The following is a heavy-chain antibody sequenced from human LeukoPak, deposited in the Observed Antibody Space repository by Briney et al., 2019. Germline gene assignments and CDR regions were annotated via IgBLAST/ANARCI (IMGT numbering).Heavy chain of an antibody. V-gene: IGHV1-24*01. CDR3: ATADWNYCFDY. D-gene: IGHD1-7*01. J-gene: IGHJ4*02. CDR1: GYTLTQLS. CDR2: FDPKGGET. Sequence: ASLKVSCKVSGYTLTQLSMYWVGQARGKGREWMGCFDPKGGETIYAQKFQGRVTMTEDTSTDTAYMELSSLRSEDTAVYYCATADWNYCFDYCRRGTLITVSA.